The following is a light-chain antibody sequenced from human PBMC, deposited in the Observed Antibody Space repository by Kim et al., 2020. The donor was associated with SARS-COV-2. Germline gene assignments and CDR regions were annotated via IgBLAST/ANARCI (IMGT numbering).Light chain of an antibody. Sequence: ASVGDSVTISCRASQDINNYLAWYQHKTGKAPKLLIYSASVLQVGVPSRFSGSGSGTDFTLTISNLQPEDVATYYCQRYYSAPWTFGQGTKVDIK. J-gene: IGKJ1*01. CDR3: QRYYSAPWT. V-gene: IGKV1-27*01. CDR2: SAS. CDR1: QDINNY.